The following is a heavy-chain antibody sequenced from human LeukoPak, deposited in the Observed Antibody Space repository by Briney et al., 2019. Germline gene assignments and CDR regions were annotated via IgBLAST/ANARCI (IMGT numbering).Heavy chain of an antibody. V-gene: IGHV3-23*01. J-gene: IGHJ4*02. Sequence: GGSLRLSCAASGFTFSSYAMSWVRQAPGKGMEWVSAISGSGGSTYYADSVKGRFTISRDNSKNTLYLKMNSLRAEDTAVYYCAKDIPPSPKGGNYFDYWGQGTLVTVSS. D-gene: IGHD2-21*01. CDR1: GFTFSSYA. CDR2: ISGSGGST. CDR3: AKDIPPSPKGGNYFDY.